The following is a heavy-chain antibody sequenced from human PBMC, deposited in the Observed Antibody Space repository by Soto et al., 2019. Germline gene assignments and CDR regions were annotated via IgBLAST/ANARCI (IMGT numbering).Heavy chain of an antibody. CDR1: GYTFTGYY. Sequence: ASVKVSCKASGYTFTGYYTHWVRQAPGQGLEWMGWINPNSGSTNYAQKFQGRVTMTRDTSISTAYMELSRLRSDDTAVYYCARVLSHLVVAATLFDYWGQGTLVTVS. J-gene: IGHJ4*02. CDR3: ARVLSHLVVAATLFDY. V-gene: IGHV1-2*02. D-gene: IGHD2-15*01. CDR2: INPNSGST.